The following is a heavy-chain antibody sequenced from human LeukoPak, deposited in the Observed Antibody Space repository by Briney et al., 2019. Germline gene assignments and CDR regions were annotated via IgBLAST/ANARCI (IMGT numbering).Heavy chain of an antibody. Sequence: GGSLRLSCAASGFTFDDYTIHWVRQVPGRVREWVSLICWHGGSTYYADSVKARFTIYRDNSKNSLYLQMNSLRTEDTALYYCAKDFGDGYNFHYFDYWGQGTLVTVSS. D-gene: IGHD5-24*01. CDR2: ICWHGGST. CDR1: GFTFDDYT. CDR3: AKDFGDGYNFHYFDY. V-gene: IGHV3-43*01. J-gene: IGHJ4*02.